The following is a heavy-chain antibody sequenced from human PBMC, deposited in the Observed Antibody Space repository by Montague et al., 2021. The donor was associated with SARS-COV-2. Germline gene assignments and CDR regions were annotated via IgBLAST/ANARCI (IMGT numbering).Heavy chain of an antibody. CDR3: AKAHYYDSSSYYF. CDR2: INGSGGTT. D-gene: IGHD3-22*01. CDR1: GFTFSYYA. J-gene: IGHJ4*02. V-gene: IGHV3-23*01. Sequence: SLRLSCAASGFTFSYYAMSWVRQAPGKGLEWVSTINGSGGTTYYADSVKGRFTISRDNSKNTLYLRMNSLRAEDTAVYYCAKAHYYDSSSYYFWGQGTLVTVSS.